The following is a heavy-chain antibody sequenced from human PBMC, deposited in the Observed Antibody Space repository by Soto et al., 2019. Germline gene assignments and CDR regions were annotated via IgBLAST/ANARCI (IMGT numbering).Heavy chain of an antibody. CDR1: GFTFSSYC. CDR3: ARKPETGTTVPFDY. D-gene: IGHD1-1*01. V-gene: IGHV3-30*03. CDR2: ISYDGTEK. Sequence: GGSQRLSCAASGFTFSSYCMHWVRQAPGKGLEWVAVISYDGTEKYHADSVKGRFTISRDNSKNTLYLQVNSLRAEDTAVYYCARKPETGTTVPFDYWGQGTLVTVSS. J-gene: IGHJ4*02.